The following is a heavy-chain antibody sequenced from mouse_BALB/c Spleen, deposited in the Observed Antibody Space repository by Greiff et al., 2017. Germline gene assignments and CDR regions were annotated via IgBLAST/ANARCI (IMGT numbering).Heavy chain of an antibody. D-gene: IGHD2-3*01. CDR3: ARQDDGYYHFAY. CDR1: GFSLTSYG. V-gene: IGHV2-6-2*01. J-gene: IGHJ3*01. CDR2: IWSDGST. Sequence: VKVVESGPDLVAPSQSLSITCTVSGFSLTSYGVHWVRQPPGKGLEWLVVIWSDGSTTYNSAFKSRLSISKDNSKSQVFLKMNSLQTDDTAMYYCARQDDGYYHFAYWGQGTLVTVSA.